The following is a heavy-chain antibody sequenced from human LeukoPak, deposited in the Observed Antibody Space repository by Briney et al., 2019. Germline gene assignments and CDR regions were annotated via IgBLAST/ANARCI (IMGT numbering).Heavy chain of an antibody. J-gene: IGHJ5*02. D-gene: IGHD2-2*01. CDR3: AKDPGIEVVPAADPLVYATYNWFDP. Sequence: PGGSLRLSCAASGFTFSSYWMHWVRQAPGKGLEWVAFIRYDGSNKYYADSVKGRFTISRDNSKNTLYLQMNSLRAEDTAVYYCAKDPGIEVVPAADPLVYATYNWFDPWGQGTLVTVSS. CDR2: IRYDGSNK. V-gene: IGHV3-30*02. CDR1: GFTFSSYW.